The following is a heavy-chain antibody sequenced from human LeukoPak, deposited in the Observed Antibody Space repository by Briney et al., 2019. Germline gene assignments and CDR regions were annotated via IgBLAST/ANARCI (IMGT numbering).Heavy chain of an antibody. CDR1: RFTFSNYC. Sequence: PGGSLRLSCAASRFTFSNYCMSWLRQAPGKGLEWVAHINKDGSEKYYVDSVKGRFTISRDNAKNSLYLQMNSLRVEDTAVYYCARDKVTYWGQGTLVTVSS. CDR2: INKDGSEK. D-gene: IGHD3-16*01. V-gene: IGHV3-7*01. J-gene: IGHJ4*02. CDR3: ARDKVTY.